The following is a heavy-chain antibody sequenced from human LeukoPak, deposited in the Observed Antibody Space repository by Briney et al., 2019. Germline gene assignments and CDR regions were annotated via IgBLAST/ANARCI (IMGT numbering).Heavy chain of an antibody. V-gene: IGHV4-4*02. D-gene: IGHD3-10*01. Sequence: KTSETLSLTCAVSGGSISSSNWWSWVRQPPGKGLEWIGEIYHSGSTNYNPSLKSRVTISVDKSKNQFSLKLSSVTAADTAVYYCARMGYYYGSGSPRVYYYGMDVWGQGTTVTVSS. CDR1: GGSISSSNW. CDR2: IYHSGST. J-gene: IGHJ6*02. CDR3: ARMGYYYGSGSPRVYYYGMDV.